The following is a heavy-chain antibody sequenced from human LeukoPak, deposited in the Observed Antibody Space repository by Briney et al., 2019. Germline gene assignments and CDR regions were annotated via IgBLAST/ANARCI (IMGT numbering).Heavy chain of an antibody. CDR2: INPGTSGT. D-gene: IGHD5-24*01. Sequence: ASVKVSCKASGYTFTGYYIHWVRQAPGQGLEWMGWINPGTSGTIYSQKLQGRVTMTRDTSISTAYMELSSLISDDTAVYYCARREVATINYFDFWGQGTLVTVSS. V-gene: IGHV1-2*02. CDR3: ARREVATINYFDF. J-gene: IGHJ4*02. CDR1: GYTFTGYY.